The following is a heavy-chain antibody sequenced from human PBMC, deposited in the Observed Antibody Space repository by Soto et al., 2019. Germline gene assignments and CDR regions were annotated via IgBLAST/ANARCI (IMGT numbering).Heavy chain of an antibody. CDR2: IYPGDSDT. Sequence: GESLKISCKGSGYSFTSYWIGWVRQLPGKGMEWMGIIYPGDSDTRYSPSFQGQVTISADKSISTAYLQWSSLKAPDTAMYYCATTYYDSSGSYYKDTFDIWGQGTMVTVSS. J-gene: IGHJ3*02. D-gene: IGHD3-10*01. CDR1: GYSFTSYW. V-gene: IGHV5-51*01. CDR3: ATTYYDSSGSYYKDTFDI.